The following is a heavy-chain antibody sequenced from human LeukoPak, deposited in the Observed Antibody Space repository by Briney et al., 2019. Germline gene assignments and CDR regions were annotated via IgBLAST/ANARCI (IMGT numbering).Heavy chain of an antibody. D-gene: IGHD6-19*01. Sequence: GGSLRLSCAAPAFTLSDFTIHWVRHASGEGLEWVARIRSKANNYATEYGASVKGRFTISRDDAKNTAYLQMNSLKTEDTAIYYCSAGPSGWTEFFRHWGQGTLVTVSS. J-gene: IGHJ1*01. CDR3: SAGPSGWTEFFRH. CDR2: IRSKANNYAT. CDR1: AFTLSDFT. V-gene: IGHV3-73*01.